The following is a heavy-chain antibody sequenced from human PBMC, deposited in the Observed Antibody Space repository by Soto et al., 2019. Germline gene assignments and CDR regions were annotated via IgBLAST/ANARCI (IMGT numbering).Heavy chain of an antibody. CDR2: SRCGGSNI. CDR3: AKDSKKDSSSLRGRYFEY. J-gene: IGHJ4*02. D-gene: IGHD2-2*01. CDR1: VFPFRRCV. V-gene: IGHV3-23*01. Sequence: LILSCAGSVFPFRRCVVSLVRTAPLNVLECDSASRCGGSNIFYADYVKCRFTIARVNCKNTLLLQKTSLGAEDMAVHYCAKDSKKDSSSLRGRYFEYWGQGMEVTVSS.